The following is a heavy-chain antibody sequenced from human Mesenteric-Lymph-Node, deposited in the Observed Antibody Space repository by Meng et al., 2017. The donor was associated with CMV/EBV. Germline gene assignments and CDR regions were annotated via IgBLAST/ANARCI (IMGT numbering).Heavy chain of an antibody. Sequence: ASVQVSCKASGYTLSSNYMDWVRQAPGQGLEWMGIINPTGGNTYYAQKFQGRVTMTRDTSTSTVYMELSSLRSEDTAVYYCARRRSGDYDHWGQGTLVTVSS. V-gene: IGHV1-46*01. D-gene: IGHD4-17*01. J-gene: IGHJ5*02. CDR2: INPTGGNT. CDR3: ARRRSGDYDH. CDR1: GYTLSSNY.